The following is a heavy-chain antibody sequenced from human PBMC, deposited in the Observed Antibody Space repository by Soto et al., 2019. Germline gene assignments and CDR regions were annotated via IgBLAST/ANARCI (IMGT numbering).Heavy chain of an antibody. D-gene: IGHD3-22*01. CDR3: ATEDPYYYDSSGPDY. V-gene: IGHV1-69*02. Sequence: SVKVSCKASGGTFSSYTISWVRQAPGQGLEWMGRIIPILGIANYAQKFQGRVTITADKSTSTAYMELSSLRSEDTAVYYCATEDPYYYDSSGPDYWGQGTLVTVSS. CDR2: IIPILGIA. CDR1: GGTFSSYT. J-gene: IGHJ4*02.